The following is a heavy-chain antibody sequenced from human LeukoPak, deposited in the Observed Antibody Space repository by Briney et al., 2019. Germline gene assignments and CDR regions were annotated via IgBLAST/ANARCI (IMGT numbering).Heavy chain of an antibody. CDR1: GFTVSSNY. V-gene: IGHV3-53*01. D-gene: IGHD3-22*01. CDR3: ARAGEEDYDSSGYHFDY. J-gene: IGHJ4*02. CDR2: IYSGGST. Sequence: GGSLRLSCAASGFTVSSNYMSWVRQAPGKGLEWVSVIYSGGSTYYADSVKGRFTISRDNSKNTLYLQMNSLRAEDTAVYYCARAGEEDYDSSGYHFDYWGQGTLVTVSS.